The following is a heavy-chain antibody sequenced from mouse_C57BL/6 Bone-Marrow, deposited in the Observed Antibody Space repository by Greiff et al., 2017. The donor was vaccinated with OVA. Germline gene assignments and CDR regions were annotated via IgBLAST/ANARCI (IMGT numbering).Heavy chain of an antibody. CDR1: GYTFTNYW. CDR3: ARRSNWDVGYAMDY. D-gene: IGHD4-1*01. CDR2: IYPGGGYT. J-gene: IGHJ4*01. V-gene: IGHV1-63*01. Sequence: QVQLKESGAELVRPGTSVKMSCKASGYTFTNYWIGWAKQRPGHGLEWIGDIYPGGGYTNYNEKFKGKATLTADKSSRTAYMQFSSRTSEDSAIYYCARRSNWDVGYAMDYWGQGTSVTVSS.